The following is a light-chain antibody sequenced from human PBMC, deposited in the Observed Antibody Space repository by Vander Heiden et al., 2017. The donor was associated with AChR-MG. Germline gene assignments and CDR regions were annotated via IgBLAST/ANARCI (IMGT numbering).Light chain of an antibody. Sequence: DIQMTQSPSSLSASVGDRVTITCRASQSISSYLNWYQQKPGKAPKLLIYAASSLQSGVPSRFSGSGSGTDFTLTISSLKPEDFATYDGQQSYSTPLTLGQGTRLEMK. CDR2: AAS. CDR1: QSISSY. J-gene: IGKJ5*01. V-gene: IGKV1-39*01. CDR3: QQSYSTPLT.